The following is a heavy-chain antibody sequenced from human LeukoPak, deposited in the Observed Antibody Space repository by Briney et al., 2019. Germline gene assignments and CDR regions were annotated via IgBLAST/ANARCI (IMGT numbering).Heavy chain of an antibody. CDR1: GFTFSNYA. V-gene: IGHV3-30*04. Sequence: GGSLRLSCAASGFTFSNYAMHWVRQAPGKGLEWVAVISFDGSEKYFADSVKGRFTISRDNSRNTLYLQMNSLRAEDTAVYYCARGGSYLSAFDIWGQGTMVTVSS. CDR3: ARGGSYLSAFDI. J-gene: IGHJ3*02. CDR2: ISFDGSEK. D-gene: IGHD1-26*01.